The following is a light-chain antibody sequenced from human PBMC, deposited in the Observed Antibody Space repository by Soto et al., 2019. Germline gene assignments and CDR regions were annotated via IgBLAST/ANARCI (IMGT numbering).Light chain of an antibody. Sequence: QSVVTQDPSLTVSPGRTVTLTCGSSTGAVTSGHYPYWFQQKPGQAPRTLIYDTSNKPSWTPARFSGSILGNKAALTLSGAQPEDEAEYYCLLYYSGARQVFGGGTQLTVL. CDR1: TGAVTSGHY. J-gene: IGLJ3*02. V-gene: IGLV7-46*01. CDR2: DTS. CDR3: LLYYSGARQV.